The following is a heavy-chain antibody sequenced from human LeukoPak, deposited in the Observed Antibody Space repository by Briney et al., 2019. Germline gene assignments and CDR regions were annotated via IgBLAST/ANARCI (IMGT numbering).Heavy chain of an antibody. CDR2: IRYDGSNK. J-gene: IGHJ4*02. CDR3: AKDQVVAMGY. V-gene: IGHV3-30*02. CDR1: GFTFSSYG. Sequence: GGSLRLSCAASGFTFSSYGMHWVRQAPGKGLEWVAFIRYDGSNKYYADSVKGRFTISRDNSKNTLYLQMNSLRAEDTALYYWAKDQVVAMGYWGQGTRVTVSS. D-gene: IGHD3-22*01.